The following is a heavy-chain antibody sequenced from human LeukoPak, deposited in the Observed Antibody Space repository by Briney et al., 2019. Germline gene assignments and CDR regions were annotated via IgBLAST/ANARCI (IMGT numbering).Heavy chain of an antibody. CDR1: GFAFNTYA. V-gene: IGHV3-33*01. CDR3: ARVGRWGAAMEFFDY. CDR2: IWYDGSNK. D-gene: IGHD5-18*01. J-gene: IGHJ4*02. Sequence: PGGSLRLSCAASGFAFNTYAMHWVRQAPGKGLEWVAVIWYDGSNKYYADSVRGRFTISRDNSKNTLYLQMNSLRAEDTAVYYCARVGRWGAAMEFFDYWGQGTLVTVSS.